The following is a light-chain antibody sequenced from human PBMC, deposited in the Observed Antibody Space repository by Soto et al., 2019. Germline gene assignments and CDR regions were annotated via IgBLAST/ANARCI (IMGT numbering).Light chain of an antibody. V-gene: IGKV3-20*01. Sequence: EIVLTQSPGTLSLSPGETATLSCRASQSVSSNYLAWYQQKPGQGPRLLIYSASNLTPGIPDRFSGSGSGTDFTLTISRLEPEDFAVYYCQQFGSSLYTFGQGTNVEIK. CDR1: QSVSSNY. CDR3: QQFGSSLYT. CDR2: SAS. J-gene: IGKJ2*01.